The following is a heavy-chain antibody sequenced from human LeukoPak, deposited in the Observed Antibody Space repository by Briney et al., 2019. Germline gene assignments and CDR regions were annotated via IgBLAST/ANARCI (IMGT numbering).Heavy chain of an antibody. CDR1: GFTFSSYS. Sequence: HPGGSLRLSCAASGFTFSSYSMNWVRQAPGKGLEWVSYIGSSSSTIYYADSVKGRFTISRDNAKNSLYLQMNSLRAEDTAVYYCAREDDWNYEDYWGQGTLVTVSS. J-gene: IGHJ4*02. D-gene: IGHD1-7*01. CDR2: IGSSSSTI. CDR3: AREDDWNYEDY. V-gene: IGHV3-48*01.